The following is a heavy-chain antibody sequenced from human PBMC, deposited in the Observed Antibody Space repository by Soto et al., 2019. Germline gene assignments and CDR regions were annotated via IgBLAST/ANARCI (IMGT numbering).Heavy chain of an antibody. CDR1: GFTVSNSQ. CDR2: IYSGGST. V-gene: IGHV3-66*01. J-gene: IGHJ3*01. Sequence: EVQLVDSGGGLVQPGGSLRLSCAASGFTVSNSQMSWVRQAPGKGLEWVSAIYSGGSTYYADSVKGRFTISRDNSKNTLYLKVNSLRAEDTAVYYCARVFSGTYRAIVLWGQGTMVTVSS. D-gene: IGHD1-26*01. CDR3: ARVFSGTYRAIVL.